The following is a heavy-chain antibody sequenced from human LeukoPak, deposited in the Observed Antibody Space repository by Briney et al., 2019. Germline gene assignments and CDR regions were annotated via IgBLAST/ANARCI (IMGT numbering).Heavy chain of an antibody. D-gene: IGHD3-10*01. Sequence: ASVKVSCKASGYTFTGSGWYLYWLRQAPGQGLECVGWLHPNNGATGYAQKSQGRVAMTTDTSISTAYMELSRLRPDDTAMYYCARDGPAQMVDFDYWGQGTLVTVSS. CDR2: LHPNNGAT. V-gene: IGHV1-2*02. CDR3: ARDGPAQMVDFDY. CDR1: GYTFTGSGWY. J-gene: IGHJ4*02.